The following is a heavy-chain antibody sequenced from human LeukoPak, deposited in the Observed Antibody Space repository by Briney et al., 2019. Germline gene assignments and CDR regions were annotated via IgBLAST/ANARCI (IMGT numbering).Heavy chain of an antibody. J-gene: IGHJ5*02. CDR3: ARGYYYDSSAPVGGKFDP. CDR1: GYTFTSYG. D-gene: IGHD3-22*01. V-gene: IGHV1-18*01. CDR2: ISAYNGNT. Sequence: ASVKVSCKASGYTFTSYGISWVRQAPGQGLEWMGWISAYNGNTNYAQKLQGRVTMTTDTSTSTAYMELSRLRSDDTAVYYCARGYYYDSSAPVGGKFDPWGQGTLVTVSS.